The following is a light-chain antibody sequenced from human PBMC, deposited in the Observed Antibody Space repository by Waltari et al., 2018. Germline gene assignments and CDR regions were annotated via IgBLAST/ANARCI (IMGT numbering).Light chain of an antibody. Sequence: QLVLTQSPSASASLAASVKLTCTLISGHSSNVVAWHQQQPEKGPRYLMKVNSDGSHSKGDDIPDRFSGSSSGAERYLTISSLQSEDEADYYCQTGGHGTWVFGGGTKLTVL. CDR2: VNSDGSH. CDR3: QTGGHGTWV. J-gene: IGLJ3*02. CDR1: SGHSSNV. V-gene: IGLV4-69*01.